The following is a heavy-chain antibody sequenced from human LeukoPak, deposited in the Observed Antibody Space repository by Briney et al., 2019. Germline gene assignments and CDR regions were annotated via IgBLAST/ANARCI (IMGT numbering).Heavy chain of an antibody. V-gene: IGHV3-23*01. CDR1: GFTFSSYA. D-gene: IGHD2-2*01. CDR3: AKSMLTAAVNYYYYYGMDV. Sequence: GGSLRLSCAASGFTFSSYAMSWVRQAPGKGLEWVSAISCSGGSTYYADSVKGRFTISRDNSKNTLYLQMNSLRAEDTAVYYCAKSMLTAAVNYYYYYGMDVWGQGTTVTVSS. CDR2: ISCSGGST. J-gene: IGHJ6*02.